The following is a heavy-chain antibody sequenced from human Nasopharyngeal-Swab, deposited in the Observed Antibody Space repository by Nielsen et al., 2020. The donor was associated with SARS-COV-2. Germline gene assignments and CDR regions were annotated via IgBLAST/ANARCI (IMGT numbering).Heavy chain of an antibody. V-gene: IGHV3-23*01. D-gene: IGHD1/OR15-1a*01. Sequence: GESLKISCAASGFTFSSYAMNWVRQAPGKGLEWVSGISGSGGSTYYADSVKGRFTISRDNSKNTLYLQMNSLRAEDTAVYYCAKERVEQGAFDIWGQGTMVTVSS. CDR3: AKERVEQGAFDI. CDR1: GFTFSSYA. CDR2: ISGSGGST. J-gene: IGHJ3*02.